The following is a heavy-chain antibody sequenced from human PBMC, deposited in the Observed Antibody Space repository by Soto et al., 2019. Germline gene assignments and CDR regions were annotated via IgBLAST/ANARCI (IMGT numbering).Heavy chain of an antibody. CDR2: IYTSGST. Sequence: SENLDLTCTVSGGSISSYYWSWIRQPAGKGLEWIGRIYTSGSTNYNPSLKSRVTMSVDTSKNQFSLKLSSVTAADTAVYYCALCRYGCHHYVMAVRGQGTTGTVS. J-gene: IGHJ6*02. CDR1: GGSISSYY. CDR3: ALCRYGCHHYVMAV. D-gene: IGHD2-15*01. V-gene: IGHV4-4*07.